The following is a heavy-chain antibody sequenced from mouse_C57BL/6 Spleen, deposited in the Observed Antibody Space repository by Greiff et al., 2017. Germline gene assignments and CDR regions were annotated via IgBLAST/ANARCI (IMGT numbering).Heavy chain of an antibody. Sequence: QVQLQQSGAELVRPGASVTLSCKASGYTFTDYEMHWVKQTPVHGLEWIGAIDPETGGTAYNQKFKGKAILTADKSSSTAYMALRSLTSEDSAVYYCTRGGRYYAMDYCGQGTSVTVSS. J-gene: IGHJ4*01. V-gene: IGHV1-15*01. CDR3: TRGGRYYAMDY. D-gene: IGHD3-3*01. CDR2: IDPETGGT. CDR1: GYTFTDYE.